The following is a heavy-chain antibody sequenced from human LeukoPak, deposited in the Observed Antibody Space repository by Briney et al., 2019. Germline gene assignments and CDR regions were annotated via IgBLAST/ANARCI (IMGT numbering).Heavy chain of an antibody. Sequence: SETLSLTCTVSGGSVSGGSYYWSWIRQPPGKGLEWIGYIYYSGSTNYNPSLKSRVTISVDTSKNQFSLKLSSVTAADTAVYYCARARGILWFGELSPIYYFDYWGQGTLVTVSS. J-gene: IGHJ4*02. D-gene: IGHD3-10*01. CDR2: IYYSGST. CDR3: ARARGILWFGELSPIYYFDY. V-gene: IGHV4-61*01. CDR1: GGSVSGGSYY.